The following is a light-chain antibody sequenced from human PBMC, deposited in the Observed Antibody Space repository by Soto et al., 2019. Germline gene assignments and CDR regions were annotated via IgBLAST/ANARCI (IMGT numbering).Light chain of an antibody. CDR1: QSISSW. Sequence: DIQMTQSLSTLPASVGDRVTITCRASQSISSWLAWYQQKPGKAPKLLIYKASSLESGVPSRFSGSGSGTEFTLTISRMQPDDVATFYCQQYNSYPLTFGGGTKVDIK. J-gene: IGKJ4*01. V-gene: IGKV1-5*03. CDR2: KAS. CDR3: QQYNSYPLT.